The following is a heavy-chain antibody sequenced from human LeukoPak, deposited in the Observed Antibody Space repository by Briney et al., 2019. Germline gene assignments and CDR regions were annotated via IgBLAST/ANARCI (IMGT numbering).Heavy chain of an antibody. V-gene: IGHV3-23*01. D-gene: IGHD2-2*01. CDR2: ISGSGGST. J-gene: IGHJ4*02. CDR1: GFTFSSYA. CDR3: AKDLIYCSSTSCYEPGGYYYVY. Sequence: GGSLRLSSAAPGFTFSSYAMSWVRQAPGKGLEWVSAISGSGGSTYYADSVKGRFTISRDNSKNTLYLQMNSLRAEDTAVYYCAKDLIYCSSTSCYEPGGYYYVYWGQGTLVTVSS.